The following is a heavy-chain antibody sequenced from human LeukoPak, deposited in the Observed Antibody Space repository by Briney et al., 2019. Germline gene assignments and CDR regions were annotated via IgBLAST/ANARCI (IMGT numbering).Heavy chain of an antibody. CDR3: ARESGPPGYSSGWYPTQRSWYYGMDV. J-gene: IGHJ6*02. D-gene: IGHD6-19*01. Sequence: SQTLSLTCVISGDSFSSNSAAWFWIRQSPSRGLEWLGRTYYRSKWYNDYAESVKSRLTINPDTSKNQFSLQLNSVTPEDTAVYYCARESGPPGYSSGWYPTQRSWYYGMDVWGQGTTVTVSS. CDR2: TYYRSKWYN. V-gene: IGHV6-1*01. CDR1: GDSFSSNSAA.